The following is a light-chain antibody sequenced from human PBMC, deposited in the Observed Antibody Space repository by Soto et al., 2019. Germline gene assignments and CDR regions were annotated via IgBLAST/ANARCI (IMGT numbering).Light chain of an antibody. CDR3: QQRSDWPPEVT. Sequence: IVLTQSPATLSVSPGERATLSCMASQSVSSNLAWYQQKPGQAPRLLIYGASTRATGIPARFSGSGSGTDFTLTISSLEPEDFAVYYCQQRSDWPPEVTFGQGTKVDI. V-gene: IGKV3-11*01. CDR1: QSVSSN. CDR2: GAS. J-gene: IGKJ1*01.